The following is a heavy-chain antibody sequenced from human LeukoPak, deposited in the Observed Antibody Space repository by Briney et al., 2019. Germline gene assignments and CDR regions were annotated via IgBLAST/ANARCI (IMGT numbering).Heavy chain of an antibody. CDR1: GFTFSTYG. J-gene: IGHJ4*02. Sequence: GGALRLSCAASGFTFSTYGMNWGRQAPGEGLEWVSYISHTSDAIYYPDSVKGRFTISRDNAKNSLYLQMNSLRDEDTAVYYCARASPSGYDYWGQGTLVTVSS. D-gene: IGHD3-22*01. CDR2: ISHTSDAI. V-gene: IGHV3-48*02. CDR3: ARASPSGYDY.